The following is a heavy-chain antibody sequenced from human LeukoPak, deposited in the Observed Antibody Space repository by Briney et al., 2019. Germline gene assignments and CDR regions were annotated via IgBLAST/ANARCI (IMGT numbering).Heavy chain of an antibody. CDR1: GGSISSYY. D-gene: IGHD3-10*01. CDR3: AKSNGYGLVDI. CDR2: IYYSGST. Sequence: PSQTLSLTCTVSGGSISSYYWSWIRQPPGKGLEWIGYIYYSGSTNYNPSLKSRVTISLDTSRNQFSLKLNSVTAADTAVYYCAKSNGYGLVDIWGQGTMVTVSS. J-gene: IGHJ3*02. V-gene: IGHV4-59*12.